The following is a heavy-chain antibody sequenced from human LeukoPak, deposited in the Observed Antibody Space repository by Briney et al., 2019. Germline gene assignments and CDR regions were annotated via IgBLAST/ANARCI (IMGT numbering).Heavy chain of an antibody. CDR2: ISYDGSNK. J-gene: IGHJ4*02. CDR1: GFTFSSYW. Sequence: PGGSLRLSCAASGFTFSSYWMTWVRQAPGKGLEWVAVISYDGSNKYYADSVKGRFTISRDNSKNTLYLQMDSLRAEDTAVYYCARYTHSSGFDYWGQGTLVTVSS. D-gene: IGHD6-19*01. V-gene: IGHV3-30*14. CDR3: ARYTHSSGFDY.